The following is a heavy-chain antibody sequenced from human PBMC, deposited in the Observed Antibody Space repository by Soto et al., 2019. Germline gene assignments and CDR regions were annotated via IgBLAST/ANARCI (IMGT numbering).Heavy chain of an antibody. CDR1: GYNFATYW. CDR2: IYPGDSDS. CDR3: ARHGFYGDYASNYFDP. V-gene: IGHV5-51*01. Sequence: GESLKISCEGFGYNFATYWIAWVRQMPGKGLEYMGIIYPGDSDSRYSPSFQGQVTFSADKSISTAYMQWSSLKASDTAMYYCARHGFYGDYASNYFDPWGQGTLVTVSS. D-gene: IGHD4-17*01. J-gene: IGHJ5*02.